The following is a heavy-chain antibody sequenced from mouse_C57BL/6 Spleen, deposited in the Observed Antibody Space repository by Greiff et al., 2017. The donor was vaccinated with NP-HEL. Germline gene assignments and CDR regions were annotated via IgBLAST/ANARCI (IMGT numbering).Heavy chain of an antibody. CDR3: ARGLLRRGYFDY. J-gene: IGHJ2*01. CDR2: INPYNGGT. Sequence: EVKLRESGPVLVKPGASVKMSCKASGYTFTDYYMNWVKQSHGKSLEWIGVINPYNGGTSYNQKFKGKATLTVDKSSSTAYMELNSLTSEDSAVYYCARGLLRRGYFDYWGQGTTLTVSS. D-gene: IGHD2-3*01. CDR1: GYTFTDYY. V-gene: IGHV1-19*01.